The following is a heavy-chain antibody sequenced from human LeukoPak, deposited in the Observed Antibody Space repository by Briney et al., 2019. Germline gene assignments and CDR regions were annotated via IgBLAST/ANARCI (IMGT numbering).Heavy chain of an antibody. CDR3: ARDQSIAAAGTSDY. V-gene: IGHV1-18*01. J-gene: IGHJ4*02. CDR2: ISAYNGNT. CDR1: GYTFTSYG. D-gene: IGHD6-13*01. Sequence: ASVKVSCKASGYTFTSYGISWVRQAPGQGLEWMGWISAYNGNTNYAQKLQGRVTMTTDTPTSTAYMELRSLRSDDTAVYYCARDQSIAAAGTSDYWGQGTLVTVSS.